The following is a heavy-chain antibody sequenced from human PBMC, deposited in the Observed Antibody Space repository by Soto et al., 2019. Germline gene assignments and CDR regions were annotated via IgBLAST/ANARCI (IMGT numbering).Heavy chain of an antibody. CDR2: INPNSGGT. J-gene: IGHJ4*02. D-gene: IGHD2-2*01. CDR1: GYTFTGYY. CDR3: AGGSALWDIVVVPAEPPFDY. V-gene: IGHV1-2*04. Sequence: ASVKVSCKASGYTFTGYYMHWVRQAPGQGLEWMGWINPNSGGTNYAQKFQGWVTMTRDTSISTAYMELSRLRSDDTAVYYCAGGSALWDIVVVPAEPPFDYWGQGTLVTVSS.